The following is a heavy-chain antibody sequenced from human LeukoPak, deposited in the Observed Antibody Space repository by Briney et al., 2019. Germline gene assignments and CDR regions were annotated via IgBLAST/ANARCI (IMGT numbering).Heavy chain of an antibody. D-gene: IGHD1-26*01. Sequence: QSGGSLRLSCAASGFTFSSYGMHWVRQAPGKGLEWVAVISYDGSNKYYADSVKGRFTISRDNSKNTLYLQMNSLRAEDTAVYYCARDLTRWELLLFEHAFDIWGQGTMVTVSS. CDR3: ARDLTRWELLLFEHAFDI. J-gene: IGHJ3*02. V-gene: IGHV3-30*03. CDR2: ISYDGSNK. CDR1: GFTFSSYG.